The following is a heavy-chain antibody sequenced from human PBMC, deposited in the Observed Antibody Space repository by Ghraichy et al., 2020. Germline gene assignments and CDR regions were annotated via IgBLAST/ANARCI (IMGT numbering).Heavy chain of an antibody. CDR3: AKDLRYCSSTSCFSEGVNWFDP. J-gene: IGHJ5*02. D-gene: IGHD2-2*01. CDR2: ISYDGSNK. Sequence: GESLNISCAASGFTFSSYGMHWVRQAPGKGLEWVAVISYDGSNKYYADSVKGRFTISRDNSKNTLYLQMNSLRAEDTAVYYCAKDLRYCSSTSCFSEGVNWFDPWGQGTLVTVSS. V-gene: IGHV3-30*18. CDR1: GFTFSSYG.